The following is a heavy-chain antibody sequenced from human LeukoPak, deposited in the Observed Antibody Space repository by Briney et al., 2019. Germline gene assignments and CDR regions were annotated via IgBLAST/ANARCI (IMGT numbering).Heavy chain of an antibody. J-gene: IGHJ4*02. CDR2: IYYSGST. CDR1: GGSISSYY. V-gene: IGHV4-59*12. D-gene: IGHD1-14*01. Sequence: PSETLSLTCTVSGGSISSYYWSWIRQPPGKGLEWIGYIYYSGSTNYNPSLKSRVTMSVDTSKNQFSLKLSSVTAADTAVYYCARDQGSPTPINFDYWGQGTLVTVSS. CDR3: ARDQGSPTPINFDY.